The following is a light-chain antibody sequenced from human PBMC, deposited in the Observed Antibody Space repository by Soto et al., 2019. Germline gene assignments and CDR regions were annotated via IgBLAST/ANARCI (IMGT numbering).Light chain of an antibody. V-gene: IGKV3-20*01. CDR3: QQYGSSPTT. CDR2: GAS. J-gene: IGKJ1*01. Sequence: EIVLTQSPGTLSLSPGERATLSCRASQSVFNNHIGWYQQKPGQAPRHLIFGASFRATGIPDRFSGSGSGTDFTLTISRLEPEDFAVYYCQQYGSSPTTFGQGTKVDIK. CDR1: QSVFNNH.